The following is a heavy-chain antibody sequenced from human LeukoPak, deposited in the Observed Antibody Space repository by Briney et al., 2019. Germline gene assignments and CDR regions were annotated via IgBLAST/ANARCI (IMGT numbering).Heavy chain of an antibody. Sequence: SVKVSCKASGGTFSRYAISWVRQAPGQGLEWMGRIIPIFGTANYAQKFQGRVTITTDESTSTAYMELSSLRSEDTAVYYCARTDYGGNQGDFDYWGQGTLVTVSS. CDR2: IIPIFGTA. CDR3: ARTDYGGNQGDFDY. D-gene: IGHD4-23*01. V-gene: IGHV1-69*05. J-gene: IGHJ4*02. CDR1: GGTFSRYA.